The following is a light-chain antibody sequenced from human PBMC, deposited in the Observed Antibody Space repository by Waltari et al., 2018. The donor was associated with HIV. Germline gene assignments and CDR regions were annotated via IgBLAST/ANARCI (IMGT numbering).Light chain of an antibody. Sequence: EIVLTQSPDFQSVTPKETVTITCRASQNIGSNLQWYQQKPDQSPKLVIKYASRSFSGVPSRFSGSGSGTDFSLTISRLEAEDAATYFCHQSSSLPHTFGQGTKLEIK. J-gene: IGKJ2*01. V-gene: IGKV6-21*01. CDR3: HQSSSLPHT. CDR1: QNIGSN. CDR2: YAS.